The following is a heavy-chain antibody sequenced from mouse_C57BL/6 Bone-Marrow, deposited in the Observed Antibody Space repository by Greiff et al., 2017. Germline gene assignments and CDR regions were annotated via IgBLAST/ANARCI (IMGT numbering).Heavy chain of an antibody. V-gene: IGHV1-54*01. CDR2: INPGSGGT. D-gene: IGHD1-1*01. J-gene: IGHJ3*01. CDR3: ARGYYWFAY. CDR1: GYAFTNYL. Sequence: VQLQQSGAELVRPGTSVKVSCKASGYAFTNYLIEWVKQRSGQGLEWIGVINPGSGGTNYNEKFKGKATLTADKSSSTAYMQLSSLTSEDSAVYFCARGYYWFAYWGQGTLVTVSA.